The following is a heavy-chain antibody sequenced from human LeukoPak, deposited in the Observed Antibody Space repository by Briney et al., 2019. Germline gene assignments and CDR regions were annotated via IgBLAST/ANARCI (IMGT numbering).Heavy chain of an antibody. CDR2: IYYTGST. CDR3: ARGPHWVTGDYDAFDI. D-gene: IGHD4-17*01. V-gene: IGHV4-59*01. J-gene: IGHJ3*02. Sequence: SETLSLTCTVSGGSISSYYWSWIRQPPGKGLEWIGYIYYTGSTNYNPSLTSRVTISVDTSKNQLSLKLTSVTAADTAVYYCARGPHWVTGDYDAFDIWGQGTMVTVSS. CDR1: GGSISSYY.